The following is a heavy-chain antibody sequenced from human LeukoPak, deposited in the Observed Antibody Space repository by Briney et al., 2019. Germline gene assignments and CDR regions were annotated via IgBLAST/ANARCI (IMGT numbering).Heavy chain of an antibody. V-gene: IGHV1-2*02. CDR3: ARNPPYCTSTDCYTDY. CDR2: INPNSGAT. D-gene: IGHD2-2*02. Sequence: ASVKVSCKASGYTFTIYYMHWVRQAPGQGLEWMGWINPNSGATTYAQRFQGRVTMTRETSISTAYMELSGLTSEDTGVYYCARNPPYCTSTDCYTDYWGQGTLVTVSS. CDR1: GYTFTIYY. J-gene: IGHJ4*02.